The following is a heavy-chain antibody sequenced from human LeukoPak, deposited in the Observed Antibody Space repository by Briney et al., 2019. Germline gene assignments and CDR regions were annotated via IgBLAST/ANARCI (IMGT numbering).Heavy chain of an antibody. CDR1: GVSISSYY. CDR3: AKLGYCSSASCLSYFYYGMDV. Sequence: SETLSLTCTVSGVSISSYYWSWIRQPPGKGLEWIGYIYYSGSTNYNPSLKSRVTISVDTSKNQFSLKLSSVTAADTAVYYCAKLGYCSSASCLSYFYYGMDVWGQGTTVTVSS. D-gene: IGHD2-2*01. CDR2: IYYSGST. J-gene: IGHJ6*02. V-gene: IGHV4-59*08.